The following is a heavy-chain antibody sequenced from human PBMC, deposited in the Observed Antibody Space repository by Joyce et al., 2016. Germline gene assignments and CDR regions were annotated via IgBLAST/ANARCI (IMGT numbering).Heavy chain of an antibody. J-gene: IGHJ6*02. V-gene: IGHV4-30-2*01. CDR1: GGSVSSGGYA. CDR3: ARAYGSGSYSYYYGMDV. D-gene: IGHD3-10*01. Sequence: QMQLQESGPGLVKPSQTLSLTCAVSGGSVSSGGYAWTWIRQPPGKGLEGIGHIYHSESTYYNPSLQSRVTMSVDRSKNQFSLKLRSVTAADTAVYYCARAYGSGSYSYYYGMDVWGQGTTVTVSS. CDR2: IYHSEST.